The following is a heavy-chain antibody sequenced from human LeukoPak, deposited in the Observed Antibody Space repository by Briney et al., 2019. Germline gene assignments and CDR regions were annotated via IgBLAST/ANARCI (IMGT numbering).Heavy chain of an antibody. CDR2: IFHSGST. CDR1: GGSIKSHF. CDR3: ARASRRTTVVTQTLYYYYMDV. J-gene: IGHJ6*03. D-gene: IGHD4-23*01. Sequence: SETLSLTCTVSGGSIKSHFWSWVRQPPGKRLEWIGYIFHSGSTNYNPSLKSRVTISVDTSKNQFSLKLSSVTAADTAVYYCARASRRTTVVTQTLYYYYMDVWGKGTTVTISS. V-gene: IGHV4-59*11.